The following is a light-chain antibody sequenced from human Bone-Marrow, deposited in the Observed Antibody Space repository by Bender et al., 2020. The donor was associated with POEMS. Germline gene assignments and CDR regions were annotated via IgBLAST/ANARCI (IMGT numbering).Light chain of an antibody. CDR1: SSDVGGHNY. V-gene: IGLV2-14*01. CDR2: DVS. J-gene: IGLJ3*02. Sequence: QSALTQARSVSGSPGQSVTISCTGSSSDVGGHNYVSWYQQHPGKAPKLVIYDVSNRPSGVSNRFSGSKSGNTASLTISGRQAEDEADYYCSSYTSSSTLVVFGGGTKLTVL. CDR3: SSYTSSSTLVV.